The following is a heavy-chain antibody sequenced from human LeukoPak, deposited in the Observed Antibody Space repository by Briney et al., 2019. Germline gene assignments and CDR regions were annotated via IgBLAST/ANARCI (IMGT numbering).Heavy chain of an antibody. CDR2: IYYSGSI. D-gene: IGHD6-13*01. Sequence: SETLSLTCTVSGGSISSGDYYWSWIRQPPGKGLEWIGYIYYSGSIYYNPSLKSRVTISVDTSKNQFALKLSSVTAADTAVYYCARYDIAAAYFDYWGQGTLVTVSS. CDR3: ARYDIAAAYFDY. V-gene: IGHV4-30-4*08. CDR1: GGSISSGDYY. J-gene: IGHJ4*02.